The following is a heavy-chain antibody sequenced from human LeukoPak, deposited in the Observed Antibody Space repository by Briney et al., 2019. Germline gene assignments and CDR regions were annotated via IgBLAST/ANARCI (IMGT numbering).Heavy chain of an antibody. J-gene: IGHJ4*02. CDR1: GFTFSSYA. V-gene: IGHV3-23*01. CDR3: AKDLDVVVPAAMPAFDY. D-gene: IGHD2-2*01. Sequence: GGSLRLSCAASGFTFSSYAMSWVRQAPGKGLEWVSAISGSGGSTYYADSVKGRFTISRDNSKNTLYLQMNSLRAEDTAVYYCAKDLDVVVPAAMPAFDYWGQGTLVTVSS. CDR2: ISGSGGST.